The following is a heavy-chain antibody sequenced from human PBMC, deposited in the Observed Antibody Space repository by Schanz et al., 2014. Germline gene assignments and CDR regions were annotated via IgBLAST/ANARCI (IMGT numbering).Heavy chain of an antibody. J-gene: IGHJ4*02. Sequence: QVQLVQSGAEVKKPGASVKVSCRASGYTFTRYYMHWVRQAPGQGLEWMGIINPSGGSTDYAQKFQRRVTMARDTSTSTVYMELSSLRSEDTAVYYCARDRVYSYGLPADYWGQGTLVTVSS. CDR3: ARDRVYSYGLPADY. V-gene: IGHV1-46*01. CDR2: INPSGGST. D-gene: IGHD5-18*01. CDR1: GYTFTRYY.